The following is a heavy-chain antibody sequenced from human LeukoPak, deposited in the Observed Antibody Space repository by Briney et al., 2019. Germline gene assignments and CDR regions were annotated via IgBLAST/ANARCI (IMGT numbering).Heavy chain of an antibody. V-gene: IGHV1-69*06. CDR3: AREAIVVVPAAMEGASRFYP. Sequence: SVKVSCKASGGTFSSYAISWGRQAPGQGLEWMGGIIPIFGTANYAQKFQGRVTITADKSTSPAYMELSSLRSEDTAVYYCAREAIVVVPAAMEGASRFYPWGQGTLVTVSS. CDR1: GGTFSSYA. J-gene: IGHJ5*02. D-gene: IGHD2-2*01. CDR2: IIPIFGTA.